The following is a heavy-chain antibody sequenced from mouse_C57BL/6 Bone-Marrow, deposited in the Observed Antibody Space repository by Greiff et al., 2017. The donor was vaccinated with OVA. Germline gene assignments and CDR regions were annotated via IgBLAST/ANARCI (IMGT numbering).Heavy chain of an antibody. CDR1: GYSITSGYY. V-gene: IGHV3-6*01. J-gene: IGHJ4*01. Sequence: ESGPGLVKPSQSLSLTCSVTGYSITSGYYWNWIRQFPGNKLEWMGYISYDGSNNYNPPLKNLSSITRNTSKNQFFLMLNSVTTEDTTTYYCASTAVEGADYGGQGTAVTVSS. CDR2: ISYDGSN. D-gene: IGHD1-1*01. CDR3: ASTAVEGADY.